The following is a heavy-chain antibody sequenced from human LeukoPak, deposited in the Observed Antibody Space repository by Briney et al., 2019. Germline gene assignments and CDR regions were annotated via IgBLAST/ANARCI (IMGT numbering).Heavy chain of an antibody. V-gene: IGHV3-30-3*01. CDR2: ISYDGCNK. Sequence: PGCYLSLYGACSGFNFSSYALHGVREAPGKGLDGVAVISYDGCNKYYADSVKGRFTISRDNSKNTLYLQMNSLRAEDTAVYYCARDQKAAGSGWALAFDYWGQGTLVTVSS. J-gene: IGHJ4*02. CDR3: ARDQKAAGSGWALAFDY. D-gene: IGHD6-19*01. CDR1: GFNFSSYA.